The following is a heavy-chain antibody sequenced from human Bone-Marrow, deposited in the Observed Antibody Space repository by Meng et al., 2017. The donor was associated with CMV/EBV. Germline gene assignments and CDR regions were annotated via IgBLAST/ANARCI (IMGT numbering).Heavy chain of an antibody. CDR2: SHSGGTST. J-gene: IGHJ2*01. Sequence: GFTFGSYAITWVRQAPVKWLGWVSVSHSGGTSTYYADSVKGRFTISRDNSKNTLYLQMDSLRAEDTAVYYCAKGQVKQWLDWYFDLWGRGTLVTVSS. CDR3: AKGQVKQWLDWYFDL. V-gene: IGHV3-23*03. D-gene: IGHD6-19*01. CDR1: GFTFGSYA.